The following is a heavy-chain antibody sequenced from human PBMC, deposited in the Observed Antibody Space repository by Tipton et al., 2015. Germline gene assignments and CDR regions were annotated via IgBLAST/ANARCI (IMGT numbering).Heavy chain of an antibody. CDR3: ARDQRDYGDYMDAFDI. CDR1: GYTFTSYY. CDR2: INPSGGIT. Sequence: QLVQSGAEVKKPGASVKVSCKASGYTFTSYYMYWVRQAPGQGLEWMGVINPSGGITNYAQKFQGRVTMTRDSSTSTVYMELSSLRSEDTAVYYCARDQRDYGDYMDAFDIWGQGTMVTVPS. J-gene: IGHJ3*02. D-gene: IGHD4-17*01. V-gene: IGHV1-46*01.